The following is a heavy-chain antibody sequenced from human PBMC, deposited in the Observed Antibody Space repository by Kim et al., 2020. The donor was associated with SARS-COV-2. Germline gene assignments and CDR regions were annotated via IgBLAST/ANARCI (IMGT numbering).Heavy chain of an antibody. J-gene: IGHJ4*02. V-gene: IGHV3-23*01. CDR1: GFTFSSYA. D-gene: IGHD6-13*01. Sequence: GGSLRLSCAASGFTFSSYAMSWVRQAPGKGLEWVSAISGSGGSTYYADSVKGRLTISRDNSKNTLYLQMNSLRAEDTAVYYCAKLLAAHSSSWYYFDYWGQVTLVTVSS. CDR2: ISGSGGST. CDR3: AKLLAAHSSSWYYFDY.